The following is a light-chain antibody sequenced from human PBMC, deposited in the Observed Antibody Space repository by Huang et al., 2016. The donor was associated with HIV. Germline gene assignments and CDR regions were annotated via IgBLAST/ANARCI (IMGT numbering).Light chain of an antibody. CDR2: GAS. Sequence: IVLTQSPPALSVSPGERATLSCRASQSVDAKLAWYQQKPGQAPRLLIYGASTRATNIPARFSGGGSGTDCTLTNSSLRSEDSALYYCQQYNNWFTFGQGTRLEI. CDR1: QSVDAK. V-gene: IGKV3-15*01. CDR3: QQYNNWFT. J-gene: IGKJ5*01.